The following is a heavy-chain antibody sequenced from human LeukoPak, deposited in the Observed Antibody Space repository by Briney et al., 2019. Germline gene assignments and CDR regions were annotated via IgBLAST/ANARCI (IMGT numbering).Heavy chain of an antibody. V-gene: IGHV4-59*01. J-gene: IGHJ5*02. CDR1: GGSIRSYY. CDR3: ARENNYSSSPPFDP. D-gene: IGHD6-13*01. CDR2: IYYSGSI. Sequence: PSETLSLTCTVSGGSIRSYYWSWIRQSPGKGLEWIGYIYYSGSINYNPSLKSRVTISADTSKNQFSLKLRSVTAADTAVYYCARENNYSSSPPFDPWGQGTLVTVSS.